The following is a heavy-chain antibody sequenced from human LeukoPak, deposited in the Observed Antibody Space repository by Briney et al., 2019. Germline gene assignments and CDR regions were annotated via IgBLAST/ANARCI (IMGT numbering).Heavy chain of an antibody. CDR3: AWRGDPDSSGSSDAFDI. Sequence: GGSPRLSCAASGFTFSSYGMHWVRQAPGKGLEWVAFIRYDGSNKYYADSVKGRFTISRDNSKNTLYLQMNSLRAEDTAVYYCAWRGDPDSSGSSDAFDIWGQGTMVTVSS. J-gene: IGHJ3*02. CDR2: IRYDGSNK. V-gene: IGHV3-30*02. D-gene: IGHD1-26*01. CDR1: GFTFSSYG.